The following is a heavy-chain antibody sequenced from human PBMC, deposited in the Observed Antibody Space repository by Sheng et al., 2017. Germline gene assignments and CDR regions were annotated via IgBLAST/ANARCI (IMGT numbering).Heavy chain of an antibody. J-gene: IGHJ4*02. CDR3: ARGLASSPGDY. D-gene: IGHD2-21*01. CDR2: ISYDGSLK. CDR1: GFTFSKYG. V-gene: IGHV3-30*03. Sequence: QAQLVESGGGVVQPGRSLRLSCEVSGFTFSKYGIHWVRQAPGKGLEWVAVISYDGSLKYYADSVKGRFTISRDNSKNTLFLQMEYLGAEDTALYYCARGLASSPGDYWGQGTLVTVSS.